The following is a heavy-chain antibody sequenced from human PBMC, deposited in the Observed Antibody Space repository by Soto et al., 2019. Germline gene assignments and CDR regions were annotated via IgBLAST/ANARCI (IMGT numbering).Heavy chain of an antibody. CDR1: GFTFSTNW. Sequence: QLVESGGGIIQPGGSLRLSCAASGFTFSTNWMHWVRQSPGEGLVWVSRINPDGGQSAYADSVKGRFTMSKDNAQNTLYLQMNSLRAEDTAVYYCTRDSFDGRVYYGMDVWGQGTTVTVSS. J-gene: IGHJ6*02. D-gene: IGHD3-9*01. CDR2: INPDGGQS. CDR3: TRDSFDGRVYYGMDV. V-gene: IGHV3-74*01.